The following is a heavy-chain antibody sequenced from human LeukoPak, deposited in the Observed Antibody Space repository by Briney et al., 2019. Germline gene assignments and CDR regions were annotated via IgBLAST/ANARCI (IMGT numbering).Heavy chain of an antibody. Sequence: PSETLSLTCTVSGGSISSSPYYWGWIRQPPGKGLEWIGNIYYSRSTYYNASLKTRVTISVDTSKNQFSLKLTSVTAADTAVYYCARHASVDGNWPRPLDYWGQGSLVTVSS. J-gene: IGHJ4*02. V-gene: IGHV4-39*01. CDR1: GGSISSSPYY. CDR2: IYYSRST. CDR3: ARHASVDGNWPRPLDY. D-gene: IGHD6-19*01.